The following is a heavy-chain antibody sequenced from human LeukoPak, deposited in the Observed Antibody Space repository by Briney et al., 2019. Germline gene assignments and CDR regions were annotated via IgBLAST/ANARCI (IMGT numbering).Heavy chain of an antibody. D-gene: IGHD1-1*01. J-gene: IGHJ4*02. CDR2: INHSGST. CDR3: ARRHIYWNDRYFDY. Sequence: SETLSLTCAVYGGSFSGYYWSWIRQPPGKGLEWIGEINHSGSTNYNPSLKSRVTISVDTSKNQFSLKLSSVTAADTAVYYCARRHIYWNDRYFDYWGQGTLVTVSS. CDR1: GGSFSGYY. V-gene: IGHV4-34*01.